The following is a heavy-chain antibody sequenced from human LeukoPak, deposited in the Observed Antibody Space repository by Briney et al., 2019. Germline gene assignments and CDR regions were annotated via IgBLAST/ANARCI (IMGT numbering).Heavy chain of an antibody. CDR3: AKNRGAGSHFYYHMNV. J-gene: IGHJ6*03. Sequence: GGSLRLSCAASGFTFSSYDMHWVRQATGKGLEWVSAIGTAGDTYYPGSVKGRFTISRDNSKNTLYLQMNSLRADDTAVYYCAKNRGAGSHFYYHMNVWGKGTTVTVSS. CDR2: IGTAGDT. V-gene: IGHV3-13*01. CDR1: GFTFSSYD. D-gene: IGHD1-26*01.